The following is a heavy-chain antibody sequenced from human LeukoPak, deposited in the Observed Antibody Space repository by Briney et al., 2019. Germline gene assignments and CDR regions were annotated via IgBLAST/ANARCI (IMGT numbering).Heavy chain of an antibody. Sequence: GGSLRLSCAASGFTFSSYGMHWVRQAPGKGLEWVAVISYDGSNKYYADSVKGRFTISRDNSKNTLYLQMNSLRAEDTAVYYCANTLHSSSSYWFDPWGQGTLVIVSS. CDR2: ISYDGSNK. D-gene: IGHD6-6*01. J-gene: IGHJ5*02. CDR3: ANTLHSSSSYWFDP. V-gene: IGHV3-30*18. CDR1: GFTFSSYG.